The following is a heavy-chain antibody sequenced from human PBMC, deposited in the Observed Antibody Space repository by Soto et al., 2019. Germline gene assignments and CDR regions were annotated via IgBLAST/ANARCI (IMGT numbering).Heavy chain of an antibody. CDR1: GYSFTDYH. CDR3: ARGDYTDCSTGRCSFLYQHDTDV. CDR2: INPKSGGT. D-gene: IGHD3-16*01. V-gene: IGHV1-2*04. J-gene: IGHJ6*02. Sequence: ASVKVSCKASGYSFTDYHIHWVRQAPGQGLEWLGRINPKSGGTSTAQKFQGWVTMTTDTSISTASMELTRLTSDDTAIYYCARGDYTDCSTGRCSFLYQHDTDVWG.